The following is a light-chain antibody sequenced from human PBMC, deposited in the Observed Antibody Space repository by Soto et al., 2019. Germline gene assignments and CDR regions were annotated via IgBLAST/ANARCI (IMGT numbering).Light chain of an antibody. J-gene: IGKJ3*01. CDR1: PSVSRSC. Sequence: EIVVTQSPGTLSLSPGERATLSCRASPSVSRSCLAWYQQKPGLAPRLLIYGASSRATGIPARFSGSGSGTDFTLTISRLEPEDFAVYYCQQYGSSSFTFGPGTKVDIK. V-gene: IGKV3-20*01. CDR2: GAS. CDR3: QQYGSSSFT.